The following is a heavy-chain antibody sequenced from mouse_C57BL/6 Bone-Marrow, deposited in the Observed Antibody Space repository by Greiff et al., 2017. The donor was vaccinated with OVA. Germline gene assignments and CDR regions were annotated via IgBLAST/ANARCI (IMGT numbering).Heavy chain of an antibody. Sequence: VHVKQSGAELVRPGASVKLSCTASGFNIKDDYMHWVKQRPEQGLEWIGWIDPENGDTEYASKFQGKATITADTSSNTAYLQLSSLTSEDTAVYYCTTGITTVVALYYYAMDYWGQGTSVTVSS. D-gene: IGHD1-1*01. CDR1: GFNIKDDY. CDR2: IDPENGDT. V-gene: IGHV14-4*01. CDR3: TTGITTVVALYYYAMDY. J-gene: IGHJ4*01.